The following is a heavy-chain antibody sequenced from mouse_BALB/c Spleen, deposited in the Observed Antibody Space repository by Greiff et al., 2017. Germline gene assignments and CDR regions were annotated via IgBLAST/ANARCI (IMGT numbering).Heavy chain of an antibody. V-gene: IGHV5-6-5*01. J-gene: IGHJ4*01. D-gene: IGHD1-1*01. CDR1: GFTFSSYA. CDR2: ISSGGST. Sequence: EVMLVESGGGLVKPGGSLKLSCAASGFTFSSYAMSWVRQTPEKRLEWVASISSGGSTYYPDSVKGRFTISRDNARNILYLQMSSLRSEDTAMYYCARGRYYGSSSYYAMDYWGQGTSVTVSS. CDR3: ARGRYYGSSSYYAMDY.